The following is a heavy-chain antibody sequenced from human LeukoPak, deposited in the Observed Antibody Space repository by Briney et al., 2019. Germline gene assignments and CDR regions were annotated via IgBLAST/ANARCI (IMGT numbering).Heavy chain of an antibody. V-gene: IGHV4-59*08. J-gene: IGHJ5*02. CDR2: IYCSGST. Sequence: SETLSLTCTVSGGSISSYYWSWIRQPPGKGLEWIGYIYCSGSTNYNPSLKSRVTISVGTSKNQFSLKLSSVTAADTAVYYCARHHIAAALNWSDPWGQGTLVTVSS. CDR1: GGSISSYY. D-gene: IGHD6-13*01. CDR3: ARHHIAAALNWSDP.